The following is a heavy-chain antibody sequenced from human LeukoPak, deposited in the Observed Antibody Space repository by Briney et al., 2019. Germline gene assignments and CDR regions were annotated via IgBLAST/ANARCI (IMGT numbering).Heavy chain of an antibody. D-gene: IGHD2/OR15-2a*01. Sequence: SETLSLTCAVYGGSFSGYYWSWIRQPPGKGLEWIGEINHSGSTNYNPSLKSRVTISVDTSKNQFSLKLRSVTAADTAIYYCARDLSGPFLFDSWGQGTLVTVSS. V-gene: IGHV4-34*01. J-gene: IGHJ4*02. CDR2: INHSGST. CDR3: ARDLSGPFLFDS. CDR1: GGSFSGYY.